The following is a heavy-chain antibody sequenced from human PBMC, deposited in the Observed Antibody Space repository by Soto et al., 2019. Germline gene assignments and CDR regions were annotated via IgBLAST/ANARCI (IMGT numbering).Heavy chain of an antibody. V-gene: IGHV1-3*01. CDR1: GYTFTSYA. CDR2: INAGNGNT. J-gene: IGHJ4*02. CDR3: ARDFGAYIAARPFYFDY. Sequence: ASVKVSCKASGYTFTSYAMHWVRRAPGQRLEWMGWINAGNGNTKYSQKFQGRVTITRDTSASTAYMELSSLRSEDTAVYYCARDFGAYIAARPFYFDYWGQGTLVTVSS. D-gene: IGHD6-6*01.